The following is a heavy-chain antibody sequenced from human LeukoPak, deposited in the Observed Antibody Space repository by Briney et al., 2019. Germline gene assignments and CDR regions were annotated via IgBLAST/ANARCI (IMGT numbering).Heavy chain of an antibody. CDR1: GFTFSSYA. Sequence: GGSLRLSCAASGFTFSSYAVHWVRQAPAKELEWVAVISYDGSDKYYADSVKGRFTISRDNSKSTLYLQMNSLRAEDTAVYYCARVVYYYYGMDVWGQGTTVTVSS. CDR2: ISYDGSDK. J-gene: IGHJ6*02. V-gene: IGHV3-30-3*01. D-gene: IGHD1-26*01. CDR3: ARVVYYYYGMDV.